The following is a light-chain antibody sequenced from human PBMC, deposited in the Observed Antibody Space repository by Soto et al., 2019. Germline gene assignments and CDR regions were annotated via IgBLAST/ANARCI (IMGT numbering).Light chain of an antibody. V-gene: IGKV1-39*01. Sequence: DIQMTQSPSSLSASVGDRVTITCRASQSIRSYLNWYQQKPGEAPTLLIYAASSLQTGVPSRLSGSGSGTAFTLTISSLQPEDFGTYYCQQSHTTPPTFGQGTKVEIK. J-gene: IGKJ1*01. CDR3: QQSHTTPPT. CDR2: AAS. CDR1: QSIRSY.